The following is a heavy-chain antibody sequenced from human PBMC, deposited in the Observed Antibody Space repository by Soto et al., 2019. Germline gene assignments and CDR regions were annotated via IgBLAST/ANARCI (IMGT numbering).Heavy chain of an antibody. CDR1: GWHSSAVY. CDR2: INHSGST. CDR3: ARKYFDWLLSGRSWFDP. J-gene: IGHJ5*02. Sequence: SDPLAPTFHVYGWHSSAVYPRAMREPTGPPPGCIGEINHSGSTNYNPSLKSRVTISVDTSKNQFSLKLSSVTAADTAVYYCARKYFDWLLSGRSWFDPWGQGTLVPVSS. D-gene: IGHD3-9*01. V-gene: IGHV4-34*01.